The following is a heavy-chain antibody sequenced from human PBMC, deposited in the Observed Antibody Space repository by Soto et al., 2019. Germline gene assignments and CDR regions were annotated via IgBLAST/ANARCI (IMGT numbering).Heavy chain of an antibody. CDR1: GWSFSGYY. J-gene: IGHJ6*02. V-gene: IGHV4-34*01. D-gene: IGHD6-19*01. CDR3: ARYQYKQWLVRRTRYYGMDV. Sequence: PSETLSLTCAVYGWSFSGYYWSWIRQPPGKGLEWIGEINHSGSTNYNPSLKSRVTISVDTSKNQFSLKLSSVTAADTAVYYCARYQYKQWLVRRTRYYGMDVWFQCTTVT. CDR2: INHSGST.